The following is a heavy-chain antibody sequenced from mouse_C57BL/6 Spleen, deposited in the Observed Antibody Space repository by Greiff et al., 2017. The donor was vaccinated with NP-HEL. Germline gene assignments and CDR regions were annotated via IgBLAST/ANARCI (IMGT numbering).Heavy chain of an antibody. D-gene: IGHD2-4*01. V-gene: IGHV5-4*03. J-gene: IGHJ1*03. CDR2: ISDGGSYT. Sequence: EVKLMESGGGLVKPGGSLKLSCAASGFTFSSYAMSWVRQTPEKRLEWVATISDGGSYTYYPDNVKGRFTISRDNAKNNLYLQMSHLKSEDTAMYYCASLLRLSYFDVWGTGTTVTVSS. CDR1: GFTFSSYA. CDR3: ASLLRLSYFDV.